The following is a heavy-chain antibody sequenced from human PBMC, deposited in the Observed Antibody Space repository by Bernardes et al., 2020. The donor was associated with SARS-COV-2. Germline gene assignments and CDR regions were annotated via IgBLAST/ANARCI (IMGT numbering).Heavy chain of an antibody. CDR2: ITVYNGNT. Sequence: ASVKVSCKASGYSFTTYGITWVRQAPGQGLEWMGWITVYNGNTDYAQKFQDRVTMTTDTSTSTAYMEVRSLTSDDTAVYYCARMNSAWDLFEYWGQGTLVTVSS. D-gene: IGHD6-19*01. J-gene: IGHJ4*02. CDR3: ARMNSAWDLFEY. V-gene: IGHV1-18*04. CDR1: GYSFTTYG.